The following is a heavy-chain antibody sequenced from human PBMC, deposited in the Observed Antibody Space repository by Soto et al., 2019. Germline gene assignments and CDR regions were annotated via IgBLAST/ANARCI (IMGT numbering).Heavy chain of an antibody. V-gene: IGHV1-18*01. CDR2: ISAYGDNT. CDR1: GYTFTTFA. CDR3: ESDDAAGSNYFDN. J-gene: IGHJ4*02. Sequence: QVQLVQSGAEVKKPGASVKVSCKTSGYTFTTFAISWVRQAPGQGLEWMGWISAYGDNTNYAQKFQDRVTMTTDTSTNTAYVELRNLSSQDTAIYHCESDDAAGSNYFDNWGQGTLVTVSS. D-gene: IGHD6-13*01.